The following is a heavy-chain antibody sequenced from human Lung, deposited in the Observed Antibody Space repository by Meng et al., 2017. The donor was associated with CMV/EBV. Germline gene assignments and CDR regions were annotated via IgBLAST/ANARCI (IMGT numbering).Heavy chain of an antibody. Sequence: GGSLRLSCAASGFTFSDYSMNWVRQAPGKGLEWVSFISSSSTTIYYADSVKGRFTISRDNTKNSLFLQMNSLRAEDTAVYFCARSVIGSSPLNSFDDWGQGXLVTVSS. V-gene: IGHV3-48*04. CDR2: ISSSSTTI. CDR3: ARSVIGSSPLNSFDD. J-gene: IGHJ4*02. D-gene: IGHD6-6*01. CDR1: GFTFSDYS.